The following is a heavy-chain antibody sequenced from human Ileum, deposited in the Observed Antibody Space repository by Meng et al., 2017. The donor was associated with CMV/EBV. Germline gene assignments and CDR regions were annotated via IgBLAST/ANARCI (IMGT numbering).Heavy chain of an antibody. CDR1: GGSLTSHY. CDR3: ARVEHDNSAVGWFDP. CDR2: IYYSGST. V-gene: IGHV4-59*11. J-gene: IGHJ5*02. Sequence: SETLSLTCTVSGGSLTSHYWTWFRQPPGKGLEWIGYIYYSGSTKYSPSLKNRVAISIDTSKNQFSLKVTSVTAADTAVYYCARVEHDNSAVGWFDPWGQGTRVTVSS. D-gene: IGHD1-1*01.